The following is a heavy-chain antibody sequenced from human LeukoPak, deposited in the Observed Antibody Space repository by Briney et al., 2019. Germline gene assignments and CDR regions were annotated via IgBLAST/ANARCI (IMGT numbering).Heavy chain of an antibody. J-gene: IGHJ6*02. V-gene: IGHV1-2*02. Sequence: ASVKVSCKASGYTFTGYYMHWVRQAPGQGLEWMGWINPNSGGTNYAQKFQGRVTMTRDTSISTAYMELSRLRSDDTAVYYCARGVCWSGPGYYYYGMDVWGQETTVTVS. D-gene: IGHD3-3*01. CDR3: ARGVCWSGPGYYYYGMDV. CDR2: INPNSGGT. CDR1: GYTFTGYY.